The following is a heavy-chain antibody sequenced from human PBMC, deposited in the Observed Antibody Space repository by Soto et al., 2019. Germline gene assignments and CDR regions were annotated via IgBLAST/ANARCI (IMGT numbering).Heavy chain of an antibody. D-gene: IGHD6-19*01. CDR1: GGSFSGYY. V-gene: IGHV4-34*01. J-gene: IGHJ5*02. CDR2: INHSGST. Sequence: PSETLSLTCAVYGGSFSGYYWSWIRQPPGKGLEWIGEINHSGSTNYNPSLKSRVTISVDTSKNQFSLKLSSVTAADTAVYYCARGLLAEFDPWGQGTLVTVSS. CDR3: ARGLLAEFDP.